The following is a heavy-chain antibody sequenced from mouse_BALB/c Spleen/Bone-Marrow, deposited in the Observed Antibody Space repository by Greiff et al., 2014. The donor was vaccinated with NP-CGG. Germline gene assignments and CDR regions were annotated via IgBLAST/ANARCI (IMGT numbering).Heavy chain of an antibody. CDR3: ARHYYGSSYYFDY. J-gene: IGHJ2*01. Sequence: EVQLVESGGGLAKPGGSLKLSCAASGFTFSSYAMSWVRQTPEKRLEWVATISSGGSYTYYPDSVKGRFTISRDNAKNTLYLQMSSLRSEDTAMYYCARHYYGSSYYFDYWGQGTTLTVSS. D-gene: IGHD1-1*01. CDR1: GFTFSSYA. V-gene: IGHV5-9-3*01. CDR2: ISSGGSYT.